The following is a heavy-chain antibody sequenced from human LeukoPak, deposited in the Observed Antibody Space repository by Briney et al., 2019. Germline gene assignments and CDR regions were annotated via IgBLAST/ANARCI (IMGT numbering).Heavy chain of an antibody. Sequence: GSVKVSCKASGYTFTGYYMHWVRQAPGQGLEWMGWINPNSGGTNYAQKFRGRVTMTRDTSISTAYMELSRLRSDDTAVYYCARVRDGYNHFSPGYDYWGQGTLVTVSS. V-gene: IGHV1-2*02. J-gene: IGHJ4*02. CDR3: ARVRDGYNHFSPGYDY. CDR2: INPNSGGT. D-gene: IGHD5-24*01. CDR1: GYTFTGYY.